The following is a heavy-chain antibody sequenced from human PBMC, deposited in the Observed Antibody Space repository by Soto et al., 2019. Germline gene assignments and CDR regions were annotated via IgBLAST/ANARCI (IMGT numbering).Heavy chain of an antibody. V-gene: IGHV3-23*01. J-gene: IGHJ4*02. Sequence: GGSLRLSCAASGFTCSSYAMSWVRQAPGKGLEWVSAISGSGGSTYYADSVKGRFTISRDNSKNTLYLQMNSLRAEDTAVYYCAKSGWYVIYFDYWGQGTLVTVSS. CDR3: AKSGWYVIYFDY. CDR2: ISGSGGST. CDR1: GFTCSSYA. D-gene: IGHD6-19*01.